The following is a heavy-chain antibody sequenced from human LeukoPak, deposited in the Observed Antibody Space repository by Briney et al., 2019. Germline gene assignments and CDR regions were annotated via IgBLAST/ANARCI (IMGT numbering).Heavy chain of an antibody. CDR1: GGSISSYY. CDR3: ARGTKATILY. Sequence: SETLSLTCTVTGGSISSYYWSWIRQPPGKGLEWIGYIYYSGSTNYNPSLKSRVTISVDTSKNQFSLKLSSVTAADTAVYYCARGTKATILYWGQGTLVTVSS. J-gene: IGHJ4*02. CDR2: IYYSGST. D-gene: IGHD5-12*01. V-gene: IGHV4-59*01.